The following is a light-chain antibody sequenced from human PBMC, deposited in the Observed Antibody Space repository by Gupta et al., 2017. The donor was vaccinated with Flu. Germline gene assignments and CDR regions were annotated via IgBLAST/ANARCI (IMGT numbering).Light chain of an antibody. CDR1: QSLLHSNGYNY. J-gene: IGKJ4*01. Sequence: DIVMSQPPLSLPVTTGEPASISCRSSQSLLHSNGYNYLDWYLQKPGQSPQLLIYLGSNRASGVPDRFSGSGSGTDFTLKISRVEAEDVGVYYCMQALQTRLTFGGGTKVEIK. CDR3: MQALQTRLT. CDR2: LGS. V-gene: IGKV2-28*01.